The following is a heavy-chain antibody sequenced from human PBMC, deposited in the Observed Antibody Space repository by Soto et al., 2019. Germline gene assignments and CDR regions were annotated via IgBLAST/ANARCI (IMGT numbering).Heavy chain of an antibody. CDR2: VSRGGGAT. CDR3: AKGAYGGLFDY. J-gene: IGHJ4*02. V-gene: IGHV3-23*01. CDR1: GFTLSTYA. D-gene: IGHD4-17*01. Sequence: GGSLRLSCAASGFTLSTYAMSWVRQAPGKGLEWVSGVSRGGGATYHADSLKGRFTISRDSSKNTLYLQMNSLRADDTAIYYCAKGAYGGLFDYWGQGTLVTVSS.